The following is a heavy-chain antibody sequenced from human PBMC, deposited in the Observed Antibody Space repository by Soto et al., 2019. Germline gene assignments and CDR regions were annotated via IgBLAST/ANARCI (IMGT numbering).Heavy chain of an antibody. CDR1: GFTVSSNY. CDR3: ARDAGDGYNPFDY. J-gene: IGHJ4*02. Sequence: GGSLRLSCAASGFTVSSNYMSWVRQAPGKGLEWVSVIYSGGSTYYADSVKGRFTISRDNSKNTLYLQMNSLRAEDTAVYYCARDAGDGYNPFDYWGQGTLVTVSS. V-gene: IGHV3-66*02. CDR2: IYSGGST. D-gene: IGHD5-12*01.